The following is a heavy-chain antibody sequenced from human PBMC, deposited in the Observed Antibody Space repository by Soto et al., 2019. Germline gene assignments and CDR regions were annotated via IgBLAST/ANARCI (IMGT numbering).Heavy chain of an antibody. D-gene: IGHD3-10*01. J-gene: IGHJ4*02. CDR2: ISYDGSNK. Sequence: GSLRLSCAASGFTFSSYGMHWVRQAPGKGLEWVAVISYDGSNKYYADSVKGRFTISRDNSKNTLYLQMNSLRAEDTAVYYCAKDEDVLLWFGELLSLDYWGQGTLVTVSS. CDR3: AKDEDVLLWFGELLSLDY. V-gene: IGHV3-30*18. CDR1: GFTFSSYG.